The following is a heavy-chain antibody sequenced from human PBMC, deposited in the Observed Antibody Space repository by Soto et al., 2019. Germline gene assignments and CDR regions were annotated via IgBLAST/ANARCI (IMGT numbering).Heavy chain of an antibody. CDR3: ARHVLAAGYYYGMDV. J-gene: IGHJ6*02. D-gene: IGHD2-2*01. Sequence: QVQLVQSGAEVKKPGSSVKVSCKASGGTFSSYAISWVRQAPGQGLEWMGGIIPIFGTANYAQKFQGRVTMTEDVSTSTAYVELSSLSSEDTAVYYCARHVLAAGYYYGMDVWGQGTTVTVSS. CDR1: GGTFSSYA. V-gene: IGHV1-69*12. CDR2: IIPIFGTA.